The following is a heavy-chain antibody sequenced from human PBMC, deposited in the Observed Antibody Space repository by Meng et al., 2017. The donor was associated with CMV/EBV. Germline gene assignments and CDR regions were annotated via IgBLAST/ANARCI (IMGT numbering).Heavy chain of an antibody. CDR2: IYHSGST. CDR3: ARGTPGPWELLIEYYFDY. CDR1: GYSISSGYY. V-gene: IGHV4-38-2*02. J-gene: IGHJ4*02. Sequence: SETLSLTCTVSGYSISSGYYWGWIRQPPGKGLEWIGSIYHSGSTYYNPSLKSRVTISVDTSKNQFSLKLSSVTAADTAVSYWARGTPGPWELLIEYYFDYWGQGTLVTVSS. D-gene: IGHD1-26*01.